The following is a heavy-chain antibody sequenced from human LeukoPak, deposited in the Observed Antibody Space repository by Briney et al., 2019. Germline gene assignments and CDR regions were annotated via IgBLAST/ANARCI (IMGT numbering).Heavy chain of an antibody. D-gene: IGHD3-10*01. CDR3: ARHPSYGSGSYYRFGAFDI. J-gene: IGHJ3*02. CDR2: MYYSGST. V-gene: IGHV4-59*08. CDR1: GGSISSYY. Sequence: SETLSLTCSVSGGSISSYYWSWIRQPPGKELEWIGYMYYSGSTNYNPSLKSRVTILVDTSKNQFSLKLSPVTAADTAVYYCARHPSYGSGSYYRFGAFDIWGQGTMVTVSS.